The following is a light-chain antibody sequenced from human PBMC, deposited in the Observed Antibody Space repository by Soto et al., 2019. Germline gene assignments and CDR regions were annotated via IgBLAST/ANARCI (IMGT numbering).Light chain of an antibody. V-gene: IGLV1-40*01. Sequence: QSVLTQPPSVSGAPGQRVTISCTGSSSNIGGGSDVHWYQQLPGTAPKLLIYANTNRPSGVPDRLSGSKSGTSASLAISGLQAEDEYDYYCQSYDSSRSGWVFGGGTKLTVL. CDR2: ANT. CDR3: QSYDSSRSGWV. CDR1: SSNIGGGSD. J-gene: IGLJ3*02.